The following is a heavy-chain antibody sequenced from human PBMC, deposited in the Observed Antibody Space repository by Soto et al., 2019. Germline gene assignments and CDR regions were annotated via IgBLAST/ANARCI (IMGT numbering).Heavy chain of an antibody. CDR3: ARVRAGAANGYYGMDV. CDR2: ISTGSSTI. CDR1: GFTLSDYE. D-gene: IGHD1-26*01. Sequence: GGSLRLSCRASGFTLSDYEMHWVRQAPGKGLEWVSYISTGSSTIYYADSVKGRFTISRDSANKSLFLEINSLRPEDTAVYYCARVRAGAANGYYGMDVWGQGTTVTVSS. J-gene: IGHJ6*02. V-gene: IGHV3-48*03.